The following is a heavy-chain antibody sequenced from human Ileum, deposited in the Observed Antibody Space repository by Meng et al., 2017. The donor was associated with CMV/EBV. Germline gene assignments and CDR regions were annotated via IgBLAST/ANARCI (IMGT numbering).Heavy chain of an antibody. V-gene: IGHV3-7*01. J-gene: IGHJ4*02. Sequence: GGSLRLSCAASGFTFSSHWMTWVRQAPGKGLEWVANIKEDGSEEYYLDSVKGRFTISRDNAKNSLYLQMNSLTAEDTAVYYCAREVVTGSFSYFDHWGQGTLVTVSS. CDR2: IKEDGSEE. D-gene: IGHD3-10*01. CDR3: AREVVTGSFSYFDH. CDR1: GFTFSSHW.